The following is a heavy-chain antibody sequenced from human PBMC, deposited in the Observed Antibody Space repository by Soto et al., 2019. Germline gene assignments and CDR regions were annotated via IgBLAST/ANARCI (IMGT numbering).Heavy chain of an antibody. Sequence: SETLSLTWTVSGGSISSSSYCWGWIRQPPGKGLEWIGSIYYSGSTYYNPSLKSRVTISVDTSKNQFSLRLNSVTAADTAVYYCARGAYSFDSWGQRTLVTVSS. CDR3: ARGAYSFDS. J-gene: IGHJ4*02. CDR2: IYYSGST. V-gene: IGHV4-39*07. CDR1: GGSISSSSYC.